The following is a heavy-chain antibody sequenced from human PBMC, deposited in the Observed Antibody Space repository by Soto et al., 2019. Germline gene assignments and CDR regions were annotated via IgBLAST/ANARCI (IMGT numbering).Heavy chain of an antibody. V-gene: IGHV4-4*02. CDR3: ARNRYDGYDFDY. Sequence: QVQLQESGPGLVKPSETLSLTCTVSSGSISSSRWWSWVRQSPGKGLEWIGEVAENGYIHCIPSLKSRLTISLDKSKNRFSPRLTSVTAADTALYYCARNRYDGYDFDYWGQGALVTVSS. J-gene: IGHJ4*02. D-gene: IGHD5-12*01. CDR2: VAENGYI. CDR1: SGSISSSRW.